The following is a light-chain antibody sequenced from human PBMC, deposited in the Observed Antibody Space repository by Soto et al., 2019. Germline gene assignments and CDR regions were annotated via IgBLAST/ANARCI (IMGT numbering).Light chain of an antibody. CDR1: QRITTY. V-gene: IGKV1-39*01. CDR2: TSG. Sequence: IQMTQSPSSLSASVGDRVTITCRASQRITTYLNWYQQKPREAPKLLISTSGTLQRGVPSRFSGSESMKHFTLTITALRTEDFATYFCQQTYSTPYTFGQGTKLEI. CDR3: QQTYSTPYT. J-gene: IGKJ2*01.